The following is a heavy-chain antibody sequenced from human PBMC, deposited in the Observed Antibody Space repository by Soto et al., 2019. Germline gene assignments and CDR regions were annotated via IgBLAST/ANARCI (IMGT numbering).Heavy chain of an antibody. J-gene: IGHJ5*02. D-gene: IGHD2-8*01. CDR2: IYQSGAT. Sequence: SETLSLTCTISGDSFGISTYSWTWIRQPPGKALEWVGFIYQSGATSYNPSLKSRVSISLDRSNNQCSLKLRSVTAAATAVYYCAGMPYPRGLRFDPWGPGTLVTVSS. CDR1: GDSFGISTYS. V-gene: IGHV4-30-2*01. CDR3: AGMPYPRGLRFDP.